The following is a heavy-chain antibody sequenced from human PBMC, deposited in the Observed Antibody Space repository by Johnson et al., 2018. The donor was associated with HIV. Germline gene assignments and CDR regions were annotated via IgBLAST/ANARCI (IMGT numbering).Heavy chain of an antibody. CDR2: IKSKTDGGTK. CDR1: GFNFSNAW. CDR3: AREGPSERAGFDI. Sequence: VQLVESGGGVVQPGRSLRLSCAASGFNFSNAWMSWVRQAPGKGLEWVGRIKSKTDGGTKDYAAPVTGRFTISRDNARNTLYLQMNSLRADDTAVYYCAREGPSERAGFDIWGQGTMVTVSS. V-gene: IGHV3-15*05. J-gene: IGHJ3*02.